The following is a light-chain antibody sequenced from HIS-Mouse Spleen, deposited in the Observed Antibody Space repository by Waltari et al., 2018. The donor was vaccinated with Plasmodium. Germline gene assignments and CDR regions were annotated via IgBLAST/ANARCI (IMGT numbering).Light chain of an antibody. V-gene: IGKV1D-8*02. J-gene: IGKJ2*01. CDR1: QGIRSY. Sequence: IRMNQSPSLLSASTGDRVTISCRMSQGIRSYLAWYQQKPGKAPELLIYDASTLQSGVPSRFSGSGSGTDFTLTISCLQSEDFATYYCQQYYSYPYTFGQGTKLEIK. CDR2: DAS. CDR3: QQYYSYPYT.